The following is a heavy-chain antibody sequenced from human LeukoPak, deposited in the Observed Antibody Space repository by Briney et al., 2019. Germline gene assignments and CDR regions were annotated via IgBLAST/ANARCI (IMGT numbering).Heavy chain of an antibody. CDR1: GFTFSSYG. V-gene: IGHV3-33*06. J-gene: IGHJ4*02. Sequence: GGSLRLSCAASGFTFSSYGMHWVRQAPGKGLEWVAVIWYDGSNKYYADSVKGRFTISRDNSKNTLYLQMNSLRAEDTAVYYCAKTYRDGYKIFDYWGQGTLVTVSS. D-gene: IGHD5-24*01. CDR3: AKTYRDGYKIFDY. CDR2: IWYDGSNK.